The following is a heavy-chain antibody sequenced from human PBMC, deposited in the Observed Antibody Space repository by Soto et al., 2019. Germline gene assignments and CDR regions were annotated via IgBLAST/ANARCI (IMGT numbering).Heavy chain of an antibody. CDR3: ARARATIAAAAIFDC. Sequence: TSETMSLTCAVSGGSISTSNWWSWVRQPPGKGLEWIGEVYRTGSTNYNPSLESRLTISVDKSKNQFSLKLTSVTAADTAVYYYARARATIAAAAIFDCWGQGTLVTVS. D-gene: IGHD6-13*01. CDR1: GGSISTSNW. CDR2: VYRTGST. V-gene: IGHV4-4*02. J-gene: IGHJ4*02.